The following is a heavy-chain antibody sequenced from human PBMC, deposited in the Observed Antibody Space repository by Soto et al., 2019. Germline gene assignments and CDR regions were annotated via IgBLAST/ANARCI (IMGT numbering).Heavy chain of an antibody. CDR2: IYYSGST. D-gene: IGHD2-2*01. J-gene: IGHJ6*03. Sequence: SETLSLTCTVSGGSISSSSYYWSWIRQPPGKGLEWIGYIYYSGSTNYNPSLKSRVTISVDTSKNQFSLKLSSVTAADTAVYYCAHVRLGYCSSTSCYHRGDYYYYYMDVWGKGTTVTVSS. V-gene: IGHV4-61*01. CDR1: GGSISSSSYY. CDR3: AHVRLGYCSSTSCYHRGDYYYYYMDV.